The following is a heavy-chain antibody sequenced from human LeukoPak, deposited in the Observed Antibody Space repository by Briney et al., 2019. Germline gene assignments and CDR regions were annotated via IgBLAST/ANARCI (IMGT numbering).Heavy chain of an antibody. CDR1: GFTFSVYD. CDR2: ISSSGSTI. V-gene: IGHV3-48*03. J-gene: IGHJ4*02. D-gene: IGHD5-12*01. CDR3: ARGRGSGYDGRFFDY. Sequence: GVSLTLSCAASGFTFSVYDINWVRQSPRKGLEWVSYISSSGSTIYYADSVKGRFTISRDNAKNSLSLQMNSLRAEDTAVYYCARGRGSGYDGRFFDYWGQGTLVTVSS.